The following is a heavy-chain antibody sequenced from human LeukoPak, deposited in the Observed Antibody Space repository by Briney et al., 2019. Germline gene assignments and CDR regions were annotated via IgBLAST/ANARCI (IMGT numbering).Heavy chain of an antibody. CDR2: ISSSSSYI. D-gene: IGHD1-1*01. V-gene: IGHV3-21*01. Sequence: GGSLRLSCAASGFTFSSYSMNWVRQAPGKGLEWVSSISSSSSYIYYADSVKGRFTISRDNAKNSLYLQMNSLRAEDTAVYYCAREAEGRLYYYYGMDVWGQGTTVTVSS. CDR1: GFTFSSYS. CDR3: AREAEGRLYYYYGMDV. J-gene: IGHJ6*02.